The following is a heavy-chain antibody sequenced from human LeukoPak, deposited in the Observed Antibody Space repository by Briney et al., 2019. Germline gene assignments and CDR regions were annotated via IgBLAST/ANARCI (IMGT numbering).Heavy chain of an antibody. CDR3: ARGTPWFGELLGYYYMDI. V-gene: IGHV3-48*03. D-gene: IGHD3-10*01. CDR1: GFTFSSYE. Sequence: GGSLRLSCAASGFTFSSYEMNWVRQAPGKGLEWVSYISSSGSTIYYADSVKGRFTISRDNARNSVYLQMNSLRAEDTAVYYCARGTPWFGELLGYYYMDIWGKGTTVTVSS. J-gene: IGHJ6*03. CDR2: ISSSGSTI.